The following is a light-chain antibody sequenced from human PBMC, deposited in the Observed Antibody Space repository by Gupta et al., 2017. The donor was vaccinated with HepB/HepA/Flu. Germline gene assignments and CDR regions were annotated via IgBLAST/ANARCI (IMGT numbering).Light chain of an antibody. CDR2: LGS. J-gene: IGKJ4*01. CDR1: QSLLHSNGYNY. CDR3: MQALQTPFT. Sequence: DIVMTQSPLSRPVTPGEPASISCRSSQSLLHSNGYNYLDWYLQKPGQSPQLLIYLGSNRASGVPDRFSGSGSGTDFTLKISRVEAEDVGVYYCMQALQTPFTFGGGTKVEIK. V-gene: IGKV2-28*01.